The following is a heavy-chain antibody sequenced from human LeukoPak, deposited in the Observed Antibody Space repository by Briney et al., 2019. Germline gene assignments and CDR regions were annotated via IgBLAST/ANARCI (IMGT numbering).Heavy chain of an antibody. CDR1: GGSINSYY. Sequence: SETLSLTCTVSGGSINSYYWSWIRQPPGRGLECIGYIHYTGSTNYNPSLKSRVTISVDTSKNQFSLKLSSVTAADTAIYYCARGGYYGSGNDFRFDPWGQGTLVTVSS. V-gene: IGHV4-59*01. J-gene: IGHJ5*02. CDR2: IHYTGST. D-gene: IGHD3-10*01. CDR3: ARGGYYGSGNDFRFDP.